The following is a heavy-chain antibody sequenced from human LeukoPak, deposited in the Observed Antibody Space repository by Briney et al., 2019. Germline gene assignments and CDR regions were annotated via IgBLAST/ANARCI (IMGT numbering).Heavy chain of an antibody. CDR1: GGSISSYY. CDR3: ARDPGAAAGIEGVAFDI. Sequence: KSSETLSLTCTVSGGSISSYYWSWIRQPAGKGLEWIGRIYTSGSINYNPSLKSRVTISVDTSKNQFSLKLSSVTAADTAVYYCARDPGAAAGIEGVAFDIWGQGTMVTVSS. CDR2: IYTSGSI. D-gene: IGHD6-13*01. V-gene: IGHV4-4*07. J-gene: IGHJ3*02.